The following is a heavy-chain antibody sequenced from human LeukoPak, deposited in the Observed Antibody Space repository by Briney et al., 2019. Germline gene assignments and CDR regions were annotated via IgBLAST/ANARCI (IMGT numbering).Heavy chain of an antibody. D-gene: IGHD6-13*01. CDR3: ARDGRYSSSWYDY. Sequence: KPSETLSLTCTVSGGSISSYYWSWIRQPPGKGLEWIGYIYYSGSTNYNPSLKSRVTISVDTSKNQFSLKLSSVTAADTAVYYCARDGRYSSSWYDYWGQGTLVTVSS. J-gene: IGHJ4*02. CDR1: GGSISSYY. V-gene: IGHV4-59*01. CDR2: IYYSGST.